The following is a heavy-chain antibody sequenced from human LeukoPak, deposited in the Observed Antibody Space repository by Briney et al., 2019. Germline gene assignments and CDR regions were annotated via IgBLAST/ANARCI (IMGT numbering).Heavy chain of an antibody. CDR1: GFTFSDYY. J-gene: IGHJ5*02. Sequence: GGSLRLSCTVSGFTFSDYYMDWVRQAPGKGLEWVGRIKSKTDGGTADYAAPVKGRFTISRDDSKNALYLQMNSLKTEDTAVYYCTTSTDWISVVPGAPWGQGTLVTVSS. V-gene: IGHV3-15*01. D-gene: IGHD2-2*01. CDR2: IKSKTDGGTA. CDR3: TTSTDWISVVPGAP.